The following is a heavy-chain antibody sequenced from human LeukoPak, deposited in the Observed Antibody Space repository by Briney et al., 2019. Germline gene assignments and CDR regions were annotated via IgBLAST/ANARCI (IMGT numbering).Heavy chain of an antibody. D-gene: IGHD5-24*01. CDR3: ARVPPYNNYYYYYMDV. V-gene: IGHV1-69*05. Sequence: GASVKVSCKASGGTFSTYAISWVRQAPGQGLEWMGGIIPIFGTANYAQKFQGRVTITTDESTSTAYMELSSLRSEDTAVYYCARVPPYNNYYYYYMDVWGKGPRSPSP. J-gene: IGHJ6*03. CDR1: GGTFSTYA. CDR2: IIPIFGTA.